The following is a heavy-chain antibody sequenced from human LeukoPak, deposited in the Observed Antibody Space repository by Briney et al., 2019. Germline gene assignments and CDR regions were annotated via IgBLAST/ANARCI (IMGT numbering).Heavy chain of an antibody. V-gene: IGHV3-23*01. CDR3: AKASASPYYFDY. CDR2: ISANGGAT. CDR1: GFTFSNFA. J-gene: IGHJ4*01. Sequence: GGSLRLSCAASGFTFSNFAMSWVRQAPGKGLECVSLISANGGATYYADSVKGRFTISRDNSKSTLYLQMNSLRADDTAVYYCAKASASPYYFDYRGHGTLVTVSS.